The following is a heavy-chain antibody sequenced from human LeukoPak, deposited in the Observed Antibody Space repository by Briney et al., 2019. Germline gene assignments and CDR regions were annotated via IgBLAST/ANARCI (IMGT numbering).Heavy chain of an antibody. CDR1: GGSISSGGYS. J-gene: IGHJ4*02. CDR3: ARADGQWLGKIDY. D-gene: IGHD6-19*01. V-gene: IGHV4-30-2*01. CDR2: IYHSGST. Sequence: SQTLSLTCAVSGGSISSGGYSWSWIQQPPGKGLEWIGYIYHSGSTYYNPSLKSRVTISVDRSKNQFSLKLSSVTAADTAVYYCARADGQWLGKIDYWGQGTLVTVSS.